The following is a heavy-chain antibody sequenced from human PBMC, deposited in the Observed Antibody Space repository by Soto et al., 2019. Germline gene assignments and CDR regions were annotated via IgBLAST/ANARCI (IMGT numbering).Heavy chain of an antibody. Sequence: EVQLVESGGGLVQPGRSLRLSCAASGFTFDDYAMHWVRQAPGKGLEWVSGISWNSGSIGYADSVKGRLTISRDNAKNSLYLQMNSLRAEDTALYYCAKSGSSGWYYYFDYWGQGTLVTVSS. V-gene: IGHV3-9*01. CDR1: GFTFDDYA. CDR3: AKSGSSGWYYYFDY. D-gene: IGHD6-19*01. J-gene: IGHJ4*02. CDR2: ISWNSGSI.